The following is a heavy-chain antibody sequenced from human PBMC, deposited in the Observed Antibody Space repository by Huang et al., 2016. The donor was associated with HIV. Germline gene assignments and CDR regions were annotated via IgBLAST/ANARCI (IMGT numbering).Heavy chain of an antibody. D-gene: IGHD6-19*01. Sequence: QVQLVESGGGVVQPGRSLRLSCAASGFTFSSYGMHWVRKAPGQGLEWVAVLSYDGSNKYYADSVKGRFTISRDKSKNTLYLQMNSLRAEDTAVYYCAKGEVAVAGSYFDYWGQGTLVTVSS. CDR2: LSYDGSNK. CDR3: AKGEVAVAGSYFDY. V-gene: IGHV3-30*18. J-gene: IGHJ4*02. CDR1: GFTFSSYG.